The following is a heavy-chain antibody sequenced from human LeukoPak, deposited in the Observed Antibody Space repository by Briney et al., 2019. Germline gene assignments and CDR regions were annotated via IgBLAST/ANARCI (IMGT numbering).Heavy chain of an antibody. D-gene: IGHD6-19*01. CDR2: IDFTSRYI. CDR1: GFTFSGYS. Sequence: GGSLRLSCAASGFTFSGYSMNWVRQAPGKGLEWVSSIDFTSRYIYNADSVKGRFTISRDNSKNTLYLQMNSLRAEDTAVYYCAKDSAPYSSGWYDYWGQGTLVTVSS. J-gene: IGHJ4*02. CDR3: AKDSAPYSSGWYDY. V-gene: IGHV3-21*04.